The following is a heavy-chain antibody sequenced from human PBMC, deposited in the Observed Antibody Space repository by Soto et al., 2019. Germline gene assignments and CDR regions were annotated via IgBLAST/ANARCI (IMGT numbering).Heavy chain of an antibody. J-gene: IGHJ4*02. V-gene: IGHV4-31*03. CDR3: VVSSGYPLDFDY. D-gene: IGHD3-22*01. CDR1: GGSISSGGYY. CDR2: IYYSGST. Sequence: QVQLQESGPGLVKPSQTLSLTCTVSGGSISSGGYYWSWIRQHPGKGLEWIGYIYYSGSTYYNPSLKSRVNLSVDPSKSQFSLTLSSVTAADTAVYYCVVSSGYPLDFDYWGQGTLVTVSS.